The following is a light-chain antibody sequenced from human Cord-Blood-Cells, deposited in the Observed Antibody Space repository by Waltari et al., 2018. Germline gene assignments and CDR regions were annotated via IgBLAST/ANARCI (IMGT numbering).Light chain of an antibody. CDR2: DAS. Sequence: DIQMTQSPSTLSASVGDRVTITCRASQSISSWLAWDQQKPGKAPKLLIYDASSLESGGPSRFSGSGSGTEFTLTISSLQPDDFATYYCQQYNSYWTFGQGTKVEIK. V-gene: IGKV1-5*01. CDR1: QSISSW. CDR3: QQYNSYWT. J-gene: IGKJ1*01.